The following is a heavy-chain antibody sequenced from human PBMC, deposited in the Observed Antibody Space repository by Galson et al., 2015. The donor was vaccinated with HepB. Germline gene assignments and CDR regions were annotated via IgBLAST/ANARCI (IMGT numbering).Heavy chain of an antibody. CDR1: GFIFRNYG. Sequence: SLRLSCAASGFIFRNYGMHWVRQAPGKGLEWVAFIRYDVSSQSYVDSVKGRFTISRDNSKNTLHLQMNSLRVEDTAVYYCVKDSLRYFDIPYGLDVWGQGTTVTVSS. V-gene: IGHV3-30*02. CDR2: IRYDVSSQ. D-gene: IGHD3-9*01. J-gene: IGHJ6*02. CDR3: VKDSLRYFDIPYGLDV.